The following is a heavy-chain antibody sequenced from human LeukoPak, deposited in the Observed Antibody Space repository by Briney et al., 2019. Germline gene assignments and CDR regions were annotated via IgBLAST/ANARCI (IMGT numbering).Heavy chain of an antibody. V-gene: IGHV4-34*01. D-gene: IGHD3-10*01. CDR2: IHYGGSA. Sequence: SETLSLTCAVYGGSFSGYYWTWIRQPPGKGLEWIGEIHYGGSATYNPSLKSRVTISVDTSKNQFSLKMNSVTAADTAVYYCARGQWFRAFWSRGTPVTASS. CDR1: GGSFSGYY. CDR3: ARGQWFRAF. J-gene: IGHJ4*02.